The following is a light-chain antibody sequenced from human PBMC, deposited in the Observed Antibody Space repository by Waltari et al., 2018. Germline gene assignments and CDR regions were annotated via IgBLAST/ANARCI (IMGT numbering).Light chain of an antibody. CDR2: EVT. CDR1: SSDVGGYDY. V-gene: IGLV2-8*01. CDR3: SSYAGSNNFVV. Sequence: QSALTQPPSASGSPGQSVTISCTGTSSDVGGYDYVSWYQQHPGKAPKLMIFEVTKWPSGVLDRFSGSKSGNTASLTISGLQPEDEADYYCSSYAGSNNFVVFGGGTKLTVL. J-gene: IGLJ2*01.